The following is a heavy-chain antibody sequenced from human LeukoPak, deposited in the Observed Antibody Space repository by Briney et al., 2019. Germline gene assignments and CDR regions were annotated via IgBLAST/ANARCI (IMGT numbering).Heavy chain of an antibody. J-gene: IGHJ4*02. V-gene: IGHV4-59*01. D-gene: IGHD1/OR15-1a*01. CDR2: VYYNGIT. CDR3: ASQLGGTTFH. CDR1: GVSINTYF. Sequence: SETLSLTCTVSGVSINTYFWSWFRQPPGKGLEWIGYVYYNGITNYNPSLKSRVSISLDTSKNQFSLRLNSVTAAETAVYYCASQLGGTTFHWGQGTLVTFSS.